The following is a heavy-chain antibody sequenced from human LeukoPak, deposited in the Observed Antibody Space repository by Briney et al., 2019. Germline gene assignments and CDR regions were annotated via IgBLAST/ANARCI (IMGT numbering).Heavy chain of an antibody. CDR1: GYTFTGYY. D-gene: IGHD2-2*01. Sequence: ASVKVSCKASGYTFTGYYMHWVRQAPGQGLEWMGWINPNSGGTNYAQKFQGRVTMTRDTSISTAYMELSRLRSDDTAVYYCAGVLVPAAMKAIWFDPWGQGTLVTVSS. V-gene: IGHV1-2*02. CDR3: AGVLVPAAMKAIWFDP. CDR2: INPNSGGT. J-gene: IGHJ5*02.